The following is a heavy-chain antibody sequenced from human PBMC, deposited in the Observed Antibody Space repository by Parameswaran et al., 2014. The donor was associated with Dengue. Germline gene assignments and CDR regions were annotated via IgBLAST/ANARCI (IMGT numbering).Heavy chain of an antibody. Sequence: SAMPGVRQAPGKGLEWVGRIRSKANSDATAYAESVKGRFTISRDDSKNTAYLQMNSLKTEDTAVYYCTRPRSDSYNWFDPWGQGTLVTVSS. V-gene: IGHV3-73*01. CDR3: TRPRSDSYNWFDP. J-gene: IGHJ5*02. CDR1: SA. D-gene: IGHD3-16*01. CDR2: IRSKANSDAT.